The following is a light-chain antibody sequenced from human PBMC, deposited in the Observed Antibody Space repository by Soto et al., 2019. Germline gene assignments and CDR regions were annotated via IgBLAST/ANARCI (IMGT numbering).Light chain of an antibody. CDR3: MQALQTPIT. CDR1: ESLLHSNGNTY. J-gene: IGKJ5*01. Sequence: DIVMTQSPLSLPVTPGEPASISCTSSESLLHSNGNTYLDWYLQKPGQSPQLLIYLGSNRASGVPDRFSGGGSGTDFTLKISRVEAEDVGVYYCMQALQTPITFGQGTRLEIK. CDR2: LGS. V-gene: IGKV2-28*01.